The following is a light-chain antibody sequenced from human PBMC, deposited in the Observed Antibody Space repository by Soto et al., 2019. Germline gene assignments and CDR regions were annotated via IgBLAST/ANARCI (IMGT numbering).Light chain of an antibody. Sequence: EIVLTQSPGTLSLSLGERATLSCRASQSVTSTYLAWYQQKPGQAPRLLIHSVSSRATGIPDRFSGSGSGADFTLTISRLEPEDFAVYYCQQYASSPWTFGQGTKVEI. J-gene: IGKJ1*01. V-gene: IGKV3-20*01. CDR3: QQYASSPWT. CDR2: SVS. CDR1: QSVTSTY.